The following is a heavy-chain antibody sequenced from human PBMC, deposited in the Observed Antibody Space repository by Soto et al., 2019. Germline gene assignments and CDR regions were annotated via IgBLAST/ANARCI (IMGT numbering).Heavy chain of an antibody. V-gene: IGHV3-66*01. Sequence: EVRLVESGGGLVQPGGSLRLSCAASGFTVSRNYMRWVRQAPGKGLEWVSLIYSTGSTDYADSVKGRFTISRDSSKNTLYLQMNNLRVEDTAVYYCGRDQGPKVTRAGDYWGRGTLVTVSS. CDR3: GRDQGPKVTRAGDY. CDR2: IYSTGST. J-gene: IGHJ4*02. D-gene: IGHD2-21*02. CDR1: GFTVSRNY.